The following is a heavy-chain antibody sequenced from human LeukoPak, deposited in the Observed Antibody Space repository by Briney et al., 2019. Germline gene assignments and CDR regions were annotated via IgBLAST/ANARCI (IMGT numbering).Heavy chain of an antibody. CDR3: AKDFTSGYCSGGSCYTFDY. CDR1: GFTFSSYA. CDR2: ISGSGGST. J-gene: IGHJ4*02. Sequence: GGSLRLSCAASGFTFSSYAMSWVRQAPGKGLEWVSAISGSGGSTYYADSVKGRFTISRDNSKNTLYLQMNSLRAEDTAAYYCAKDFTSGYCSGGSCYTFDYWGQGTLVTVSS. V-gene: IGHV3-23*01. D-gene: IGHD2-15*01.